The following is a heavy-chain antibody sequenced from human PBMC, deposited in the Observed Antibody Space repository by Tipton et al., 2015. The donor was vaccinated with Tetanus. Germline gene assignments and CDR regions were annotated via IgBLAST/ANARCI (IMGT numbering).Heavy chain of an antibody. CDR1: GGSLSGYY. J-gene: IGHJ3*01. CDR3: ARGRGAGSANPLDV. D-gene: IGHD1-26*01. Sequence: TLSLTCAIYGGSLSGYYWSWIRQPPGKGLEWIGEVTRSGSTNYDSSLKSRLTISVDTSKNQFSLILTSVTAADTAIFYCARGRGAGSANPLDVWGQGTLFTVSS. V-gene: IGHV4-34*01. CDR2: VTRSGST.